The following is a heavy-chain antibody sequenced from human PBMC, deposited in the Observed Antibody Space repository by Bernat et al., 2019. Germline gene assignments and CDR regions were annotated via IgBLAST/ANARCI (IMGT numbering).Heavy chain of an antibody. CDR3: ARPITGILTAPFDY. CDR2: IYYSGNT. Sequence: QVQLQESGPGLVKPSETLSLTCTVSGGSISSSNYYWGWIRQPPGKGLEWIGSIYYSGNTYYNPSLKSRVTISVDTSKNQFSLKLTSVTAADTAVYYCARPITGILTAPFDYWGQGALVTVSS. D-gene: IGHD1-20*01. CDR1: GGSISSSNYY. V-gene: IGHV4-39*01. J-gene: IGHJ4*02.